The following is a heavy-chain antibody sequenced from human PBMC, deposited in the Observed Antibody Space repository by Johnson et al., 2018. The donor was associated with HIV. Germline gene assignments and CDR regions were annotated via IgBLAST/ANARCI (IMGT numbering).Heavy chain of an antibody. D-gene: IGHD1-26*01. CDR1: GFTFDDYG. CDR3: AREGLYSGSLGAFDI. CDR2: INWNGGST. J-gene: IGHJ3*02. V-gene: IGHV3-20*04. Sequence: VQLVESGGGVVRPGGSLRLSCAASGFTFDDYGMSWVRQAPGKGLEWVSGINWNGGSTGYEDSVKGRFTISRDNAKNSLSLQMNRLRAEDAAVYYCAREGLYSGSLGAFDIWGQGTAVTVSS.